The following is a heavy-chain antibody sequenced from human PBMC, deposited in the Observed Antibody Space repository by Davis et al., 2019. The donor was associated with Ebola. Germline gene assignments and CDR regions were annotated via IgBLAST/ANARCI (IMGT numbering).Heavy chain of an antibody. CDR1: GGSIKDKSYH. J-gene: IGHJ5*02. Sequence: SETLSLTCTVSGGSIKDKSYHWGWIRQPPGKGLEWIGAVYYSGSTYYNPSLKSRVSTSVDTSKNQFSLRLTSVTEADTAVYYCAKGVGDYGWFDPWGQGTLVTVSA. CDR2: VYYSGST. CDR3: AKGVGDYGWFDP. D-gene: IGHD4-17*01. V-gene: IGHV4-39*07.